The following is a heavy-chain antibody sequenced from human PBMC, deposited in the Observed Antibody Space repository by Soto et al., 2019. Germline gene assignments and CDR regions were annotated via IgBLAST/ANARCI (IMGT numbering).Heavy chain of an antibody. CDR1: GFTFSSYG. Sequence: GGSLRLSCAASGFTFSSYGMHWVRQAPGKGLVWLAVIWYVGSIYYYADSVKGRFTISRDNSKNTLYLQMNSLRAEDTAVYYCAREAPYGAKGYFDYWGQGTLVTVSS. J-gene: IGHJ4*02. V-gene: IGHV3-33*01. D-gene: IGHD4-17*01. CDR2: IWYVGSIY. CDR3: AREAPYGAKGYFDY.